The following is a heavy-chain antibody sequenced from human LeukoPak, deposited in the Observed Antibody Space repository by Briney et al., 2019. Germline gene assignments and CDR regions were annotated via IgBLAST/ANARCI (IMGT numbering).Heavy chain of an antibody. Sequence: GGTLRLSCAASGFTVSSNYMSWVRQAPGKGLEWVSVIYSGGSTYYADSVKGRFTISRDNSKNTLYLQMNSLRAEDTAVYYCAREIFDAFDIWGQGTMVTVSS. V-gene: IGHV3-66*01. CDR3: AREIFDAFDI. CDR1: GFTVSSNY. J-gene: IGHJ3*02. D-gene: IGHD3-3*01. CDR2: IYSGGST.